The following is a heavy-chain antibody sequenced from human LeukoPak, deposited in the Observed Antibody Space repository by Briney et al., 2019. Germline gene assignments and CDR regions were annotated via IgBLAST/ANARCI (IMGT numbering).Heavy chain of an antibody. V-gene: IGHV3-74*01. CDR2: IDNDGSGT. Sequence: GGSLRLSCAASGFTFSNYWMHWVRQAPGKGLVWVSRIDNDGSGTVYADSVKGRFTVFRDNAKNTLFLQMNSPRAEDTAVYYCAGDRPHNWFDPWGQGTLVTVSS. CDR1: GFTFSNYW. J-gene: IGHJ5*02. CDR3: AGDRPHNWFDP.